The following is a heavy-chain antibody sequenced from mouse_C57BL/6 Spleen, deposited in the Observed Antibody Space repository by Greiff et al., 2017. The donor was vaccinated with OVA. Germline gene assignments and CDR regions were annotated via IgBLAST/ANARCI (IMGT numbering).Heavy chain of an antibody. Sequence: EVQVVESGGDLVKPGGSLKLSCAASGFTFSSYGMSWVRQTPDKRLEWVATISSGGSYTYYPDSVKGRFTISRDNATNTLYLQMSSLKSEDTAVYYCARADSTDAMDYWGQGTSVTVSS. CDR3: ARADSTDAMDY. J-gene: IGHJ4*01. CDR2: ISSGGSYT. D-gene: IGHD1-1*01. CDR1: GFTFSSYG. V-gene: IGHV5-6*01.